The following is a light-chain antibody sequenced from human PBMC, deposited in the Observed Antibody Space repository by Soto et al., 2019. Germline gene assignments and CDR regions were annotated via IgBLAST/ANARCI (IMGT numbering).Light chain of an antibody. CDR2: AAS. V-gene: IGKV1-6*01. Sequence: AIQLTQSPSSLSASVGDRVTISCRARQGIGNDLAWYQQKPGKAPRLLIFAASNLQSGVPSRFSGSGSGTDITLTISRLQPEDFATYYCLQLYNFSWTFGQGTKVEIK. J-gene: IGKJ1*01. CDR3: LQLYNFSWT. CDR1: QGIGND.